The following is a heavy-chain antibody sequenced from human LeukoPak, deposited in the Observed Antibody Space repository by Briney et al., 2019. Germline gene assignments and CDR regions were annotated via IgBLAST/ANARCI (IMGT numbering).Heavy chain of an antibody. V-gene: IGHV4-59*01. CDR1: GGSISSYY. Sequence: KPSETLSLTCTGPGGSISSYYWSWIRQPPGKGLEWSACIYYSGSTNYNPSLKSRVTISVDTSKNQFSLKLRSVAAADTAVYYCAREGIDGDYDPAYYYYGVDVWGQGATVTVSS. CDR3: AREGIDGDYDPAYYYYGVDV. J-gene: IGHJ6*02. D-gene: IGHD4-17*01. CDR2: IYYSGST.